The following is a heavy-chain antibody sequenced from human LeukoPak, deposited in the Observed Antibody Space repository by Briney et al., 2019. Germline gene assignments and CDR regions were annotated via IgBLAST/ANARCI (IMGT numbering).Heavy chain of an antibody. CDR1: GGSFSHYF. V-gene: IGHV4-59*08. CDR3: AKTVAGYWYFDL. CDR2: IYYSGST. J-gene: IGHJ2*01. Sequence: SETLSLTCTVSGGSFSHYFWSWFRQPPGKALEWIGYIYYSGSTNYNPSLKSRVTISVDTSKNQFSLKLSSVTAADTAVYYCAKTVAGYWYFDLWGRGTMVTVSS. D-gene: IGHD6-19*01.